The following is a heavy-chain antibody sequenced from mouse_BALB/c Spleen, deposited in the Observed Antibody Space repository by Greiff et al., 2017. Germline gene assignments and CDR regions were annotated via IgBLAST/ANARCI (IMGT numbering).Heavy chain of an antibody. CDR1: GYTFTSYT. CDR2: INPSSGYT. J-gene: IGHJ4*01. CDR3: ASRLRSAMDY. V-gene: IGHV1-4*01. D-gene: IGHD1-2*01. Sequence: QVHVKQSGAELARPGASVKMSCKASGYTFTSYTMHWVKQRPGQGLEWIGYINPSSGYTNYNQKFKDKATLTADKSSSTAYMQLSSLTSEDSAVYYCASRLRSAMDYWGQGTSVTVSS.